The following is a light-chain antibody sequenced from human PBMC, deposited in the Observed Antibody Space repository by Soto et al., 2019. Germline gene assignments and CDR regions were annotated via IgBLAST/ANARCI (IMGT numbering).Light chain of an antibody. CDR2: KAS. J-gene: IGKJ1*01. CDR3: QQYNSYSPT. V-gene: IGKV1-5*03. CDR1: HSISNW. Sequence: DVHMTQSPSTLPASVGDRVTITCRASHSISNWLAWYQQKAGKAPNLLIYKASRLESGVPSRFSGSGSETEFTLTISGLQPGDSATYYCQQYNSYSPTFEQRTKVDI.